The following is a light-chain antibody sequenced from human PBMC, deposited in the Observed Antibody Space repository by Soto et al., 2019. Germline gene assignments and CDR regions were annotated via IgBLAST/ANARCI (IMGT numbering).Light chain of an antibody. CDR3: SSYTSSSSGV. Sequence: QSVLTQPPPVSAAPGQKVTISCSGRSSNIGGNSVSWYQQLPGTAPNLLIYEVRSRLSGVSNRFSGSKSGNTASLTISGLQAEDEADYCCSSYTSSSSGVFGTGTKVTGL. CDR2: EVR. V-gene: IGLV2-14*01. J-gene: IGLJ1*01. CDR1: SSNIGGNS.